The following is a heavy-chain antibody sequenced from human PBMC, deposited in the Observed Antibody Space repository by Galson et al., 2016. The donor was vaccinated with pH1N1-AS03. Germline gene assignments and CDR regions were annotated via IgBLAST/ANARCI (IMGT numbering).Heavy chain of an antibody. CDR1: GFRSIYYW. CDR2: IDQDGSEK. J-gene: IGHJ4*02. D-gene: IGHD3-10*01. V-gene: IGHV3-7*01. Sequence: LRLSCAASGFRSIYYWMTWVRQAPGKGLEWVANIDQDGSEKYYMDSVEGRFTISRDNAKNSLSLQMNSLRSEDTAVYYCTSGMVELDYWGQGTLVTVSS. CDR3: TSGMVELDY.